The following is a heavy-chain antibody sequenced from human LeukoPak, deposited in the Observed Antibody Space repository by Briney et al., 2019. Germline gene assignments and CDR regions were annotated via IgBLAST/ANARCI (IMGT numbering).Heavy chain of an antibody. CDR2: IKEDGSEK. D-gene: IGHD2/OR15-2a*01. CDR3: ARGGGRHVEY. J-gene: IGHJ4*02. Sequence: GGSLRLSCAASGYTFSSYWMSWVRQAPGKGLEWVANIKEDGSEKNYVDSVKGRFTISRDNAKNSLYLQMNSLRAEDTAVYYCARGGGRHVEYWGQGNLVTVSS. V-gene: IGHV3-7*05. CDR1: GYTFSSYW.